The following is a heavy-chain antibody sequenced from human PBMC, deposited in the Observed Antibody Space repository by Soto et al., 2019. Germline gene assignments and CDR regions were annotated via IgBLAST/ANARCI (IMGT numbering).Heavy chain of an antibody. V-gene: IGHV3-23*01. CDR2: ISASGGST. CDR1: GFPFSSYV. CDR3: AKDLGATTSWFFFEH. J-gene: IGHJ4*02. Sequence: EVQLLESGGGLVQRGGSLRLSCAASGFPFSSYVMSWVRQAPGKGLEWVSGISASGGSTYYPDSVKGRFTISRDNSRNTLYLQMNSLRVEDTALYYCAKDLGATTSWFFFEHWGQGTLVTVSS. D-gene: IGHD2-2*01.